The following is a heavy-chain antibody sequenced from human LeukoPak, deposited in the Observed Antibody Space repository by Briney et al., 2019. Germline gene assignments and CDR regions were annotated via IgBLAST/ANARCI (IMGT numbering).Heavy chain of an antibody. J-gene: IGHJ5*02. CDR3: ARVSRYDYGGNPGRRPWFDP. V-gene: IGHV1-18*01. Sequence: ASVKVSCKASGYTFTSYGISWVRQAPGQGLEWMGWISAYNGNTNYAQKLQGRVTMTTDTSTSTAYMELRSLRSDDTAVYYCARVSRYDYGGNPGRRPWFDPWGQGTLVTVSS. D-gene: IGHD4-23*01. CDR1: GYTFTSYG. CDR2: ISAYNGNT.